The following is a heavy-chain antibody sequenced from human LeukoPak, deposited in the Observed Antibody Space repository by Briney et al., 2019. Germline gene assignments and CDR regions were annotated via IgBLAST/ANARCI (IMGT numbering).Heavy chain of an antibody. D-gene: IGHD6-13*01. CDR1: GYTFTSYG. CDR2: ISAYNGNT. CDR3: ARVIGSSSWKNWFDP. V-gene: IGHV1-18*01. Sequence: GASVKVSCKASGYTFTSYGISWVRQAPGQGLEWMGWISAYNGNTNYAQKLQGRVTMTTDTSTSTAYMELRSLRSDDTAVYYCARVIGSSSWKNWFDPWGQGTLVTVSS. J-gene: IGHJ5*02.